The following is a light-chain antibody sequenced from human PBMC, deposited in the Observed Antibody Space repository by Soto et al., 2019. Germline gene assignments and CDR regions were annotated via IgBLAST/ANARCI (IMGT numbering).Light chain of an antibody. Sequence: QSVLTQPASVSGSPGQSITISCIETTSDFGTKKFFSWYQQQPGKAPKLIIYEGTKWPSGVSSRFSGSKSGNTASLTVSGLQSDDEADYFCCLYTSFFSFFGGGTKVTVL. J-gene: IGLJ2*01. CDR3: CLYTSFFSF. CDR2: EGT. CDR1: TSDFGTKKF. V-gene: IGLV2-23*01.